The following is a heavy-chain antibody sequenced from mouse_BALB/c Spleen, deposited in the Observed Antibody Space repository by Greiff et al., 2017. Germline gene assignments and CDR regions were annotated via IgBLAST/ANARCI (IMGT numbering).Heavy chain of an antibody. D-gene: IGHD1-2*01. V-gene: IGHV14-3*02. J-gene: IGHJ3*01. CDR2: IDPANGNT. Sequence: EVMLVESGAELVKPGASVKLSCTASGFNIKDTYMHWVKQRPEQGLEWIGRIDPANGNTKYDPKFQGKATITADTSSNTAYLQLSSLTSEDTAVYYCASWYGFAYWGQGTLVTVSA. CDR1: GFNIKDTY. CDR3: ASWYGFAY.